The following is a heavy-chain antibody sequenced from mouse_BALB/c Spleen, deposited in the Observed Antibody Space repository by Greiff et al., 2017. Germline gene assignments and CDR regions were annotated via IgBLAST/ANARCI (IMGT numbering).Heavy chain of an antibody. Sequence: VQLQQPGAELVRPGASVKMSCKASGYTSTSYWMHWVKQRPGQGLEWIGAIYPGNSDTSYNQKFKGKAKLTAVTSTSTAYMELSSLTNEDSAVYYCTRSGITVYYAMDYWGQGTSVTVSS. CDR1: GYTSTSYW. CDR3: TRSGITVYYAMDY. D-gene: IGHD2-4*01. J-gene: IGHJ4*01. V-gene: IGHV1-5*01. CDR2: IYPGNSDT.